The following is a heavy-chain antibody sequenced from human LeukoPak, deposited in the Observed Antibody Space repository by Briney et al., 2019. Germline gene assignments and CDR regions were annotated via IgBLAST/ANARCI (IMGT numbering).Heavy chain of an antibody. V-gene: IGHV3-23*01. J-gene: IGHJ4*02. CDR3: AKGGVGVPTARFDY. CDR2: ISGSDTTT. D-gene: IGHD2-2*01. Sequence: GSLRLSCAASGFTFSNYAMTWVRQAPGKGLEWVSTISGSDTTTYYADSVKGRFTISRDNSKNTLYLQMNSLRADDTAVYYCAKGGVGVPTARFDYWGQGTLVTVSS. CDR1: GFTFSNYA.